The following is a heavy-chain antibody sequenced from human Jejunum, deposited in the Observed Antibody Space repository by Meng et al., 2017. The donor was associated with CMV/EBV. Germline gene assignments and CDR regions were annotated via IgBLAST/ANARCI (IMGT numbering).Heavy chain of an antibody. CDR1: GCSGSGGSNY. V-gene: IGHV4-61*01. Sequence: LTCSVSGCSGSGGSNYWTWVRQAPGKGMEWIDYIYGSVSTNYNTYHKSRVTISVDTSKNQFSLKLTSVTAADTAVYYCARDQPADYWGQGTLVTVSS. CDR3: ARDQPADY. J-gene: IGHJ4*02. CDR2: IYGSVST.